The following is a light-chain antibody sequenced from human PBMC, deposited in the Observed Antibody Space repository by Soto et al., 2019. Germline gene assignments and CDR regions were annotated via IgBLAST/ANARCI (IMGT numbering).Light chain of an antibody. CDR3: QQYYNWRAIT. Sequence: DIVMTQSPATLSMSPGEGATLSCRASQSIANNLAWYQQRPGRAPRLLIYGASTRATGIPARFSGSGSGTEFTLSISRLQSEDFALYYCQQYYNWRAITFGQGTRLEI. J-gene: IGKJ5*01. V-gene: IGKV3D-15*01. CDR1: QSIANN. CDR2: GAS.